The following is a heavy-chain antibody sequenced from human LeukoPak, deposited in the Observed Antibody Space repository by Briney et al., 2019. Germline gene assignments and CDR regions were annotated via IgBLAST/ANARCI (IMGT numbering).Heavy chain of an antibody. CDR3: ARRDGGHYDILTGYYLYYYYMDV. Sequence: GGSLRLSCAASGFTFSSYWMSWVRQAPGKGLEWVANIKEDGSEKYYVDSVKGRFTISRDNAKNSLYLQMNGLRAEDTAVYYCARRDGGHYDILTGYYLYYYYMDVWGKGTTVTVSS. V-gene: IGHV3-7*01. D-gene: IGHD3-9*01. CDR1: GFTFSSYW. J-gene: IGHJ6*03. CDR2: IKEDGSEK.